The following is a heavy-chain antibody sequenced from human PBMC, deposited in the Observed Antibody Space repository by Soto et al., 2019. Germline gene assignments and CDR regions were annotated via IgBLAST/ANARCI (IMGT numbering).Heavy chain of an antibody. Sequence: QVQLQESGPGLLKPSQTLSLTCTVSGGSISSINYYWSWIRQSPGKGLEWIGYIYNSGNTYYNPSLRSRVTMSVDTSKNKFSLKLSSVTAAETAVYYCAREECSTGVCYPDYWGQGTLVTVSS. D-gene: IGHD2-8*01. J-gene: IGHJ4*02. CDR3: AREECSTGVCYPDY. CDR1: GGSISSINYY. CDR2: IYNSGNT. V-gene: IGHV4-30-4*01.